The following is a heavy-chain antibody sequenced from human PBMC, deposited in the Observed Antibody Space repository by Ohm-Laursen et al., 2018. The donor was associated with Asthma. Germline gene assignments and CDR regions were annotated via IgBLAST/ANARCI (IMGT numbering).Heavy chain of an antibody. CDR2: IHYSGSN. V-gene: IGHV4-31*03. J-gene: IGHJ4*02. Sequence: TLSLTCTVPGGSISSGHYYWTWIRQRPGKGLEWIGNIHYSGSNIYNPSLESRLSISVDTSKNQFSLNLSSVTAADTAVYYCAREDFDWPPGYCDYWGQGTLVTVSS. CDR1: GGSISSGHYY. CDR3: AREDFDWPPGYCDY. D-gene: IGHD3-9*01.